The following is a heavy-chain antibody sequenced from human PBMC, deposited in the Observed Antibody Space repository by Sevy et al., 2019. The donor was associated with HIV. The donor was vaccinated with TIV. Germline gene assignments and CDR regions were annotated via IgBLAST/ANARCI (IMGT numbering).Heavy chain of an antibody. CDR2: FCFGGSKI. J-gene: IGHJ4*02. Sequence: GGSLRLSCAASGFTFSIYTMSWVRQAPGKGLEWVSTFCFGGSKIYYADSGKGGFTISRDNSRNTVYLQMNSLRADDTAVYYCAREGCTQPHDYWGQGTLVTVSS. CDR1: GFTFSIYT. V-gene: IGHV3-23*01. D-gene: IGHD2-8*01. CDR3: AREGCTQPHDY.